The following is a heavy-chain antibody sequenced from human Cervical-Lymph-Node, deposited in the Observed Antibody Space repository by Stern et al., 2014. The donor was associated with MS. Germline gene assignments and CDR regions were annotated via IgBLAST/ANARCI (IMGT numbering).Heavy chain of an antibody. CDR2: IYDSGTA. J-gene: IGHJ4*02. V-gene: IGHV4-59*01. CDR1: GGLLSGFF. D-gene: IGHD6-19*01. Sequence: VQLVESGPRLVQPSETLSLTCTVSGGLLSGFFWSWVRQTPGKGLEWIGYIYDSGTATYNPSLTRRVTMSVDTSKNHFSLNLTSVTAADTAVYYCARVYRSGLDYWGRGTLVTVSS. CDR3: ARVYRSGLDY.